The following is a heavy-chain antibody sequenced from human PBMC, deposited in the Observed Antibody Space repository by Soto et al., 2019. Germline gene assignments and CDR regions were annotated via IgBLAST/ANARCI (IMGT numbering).Heavy chain of an antibody. CDR2: ISGSGGST. CDR3: AKDQGDCSGGSCYGWDY. D-gene: IGHD2-15*01. CDR1: GFTFSSYA. J-gene: IGHJ4*02. Sequence: GGSLRLSCAASGFTFSSYAMSWVRQAPGKGLEWVSAISGSGGSTYYADSVKGRFTISRDNSKNTLYLQMNSLRAEDTAVYYCAKDQGDCSGGSCYGWDYWGQGTLVTVSS. V-gene: IGHV3-23*01.